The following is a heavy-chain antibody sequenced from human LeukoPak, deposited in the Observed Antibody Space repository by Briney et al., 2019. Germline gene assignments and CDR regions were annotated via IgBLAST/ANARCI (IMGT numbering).Heavy chain of an antibody. J-gene: IGHJ4*02. CDR3: ARGGNWGCFDY. Sequence: AGGSLRLSCAASGFSFNMFPMHWVRQAPGKGLECVAVISYDGNNKYYADSVNGRFTISRDNSKNTLFLQMNSLRTEDTAIYHCARGGNWGCFDYWGQGTLVTVSS. CDR2: ISYDGNNK. CDR1: GFSFNMFP. V-gene: IGHV3-30*04. D-gene: IGHD7-27*01.